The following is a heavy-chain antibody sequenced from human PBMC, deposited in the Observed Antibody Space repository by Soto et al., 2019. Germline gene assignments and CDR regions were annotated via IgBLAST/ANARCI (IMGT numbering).Heavy chain of an antibody. V-gene: IGHV3-23*01. D-gene: IGHD3-3*01. CDR1: GFTFSSYA. J-gene: IGHJ3*02. CDR3: AKVTVLRFLEWSPDAFDI. Sequence: GGSLRLSCAASGFTFSSYAMSWVRQAPGKGLEWVSAISGSGGSTYYADSVKGRFTISRDNFKNTLYLQMNSLRAEDTAVYYCAKVTVLRFLEWSPDAFDIWGQGTMVTVSS. CDR2: ISGSGGST.